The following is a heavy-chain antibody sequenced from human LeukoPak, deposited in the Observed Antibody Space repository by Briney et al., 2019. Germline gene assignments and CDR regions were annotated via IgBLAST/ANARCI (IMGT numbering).Heavy chain of an antibody. J-gene: IGHJ4*02. CDR3: ARGPIPVAVSIDY. V-gene: IGHV4-61*08. Sequence: PSETLSLTCTVSGGSISSGGYYWSWLRQHPGTGLEWIGYIYYSGSTNYNPSVKSRVTMSVDTSKNQFSLRLSSVTAADTAVYYCARGPIPVAVSIDYWGQGTLVTVSS. CDR2: IYYSGST. CDR1: GGSISSGGYY. D-gene: IGHD6-19*01.